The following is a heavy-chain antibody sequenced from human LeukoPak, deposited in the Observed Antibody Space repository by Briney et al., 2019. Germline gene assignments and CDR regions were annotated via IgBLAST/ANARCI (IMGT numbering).Heavy chain of an antibody. CDR3: AKDEAYSYGKTFDY. D-gene: IGHD5-18*01. J-gene: IGHJ4*02. CDR2: ISYDGSNK. CDR1: GFTFSSYG. Sequence: GRSLRLSCAASGFTFSSYGMHWVRQAPGKGLEWVAVISYDGSNKYYADSVKGRFTISRDNSKNTLYLQMNSLRAEDTAVYYCAKDEAYSYGKTFDYWGQGTLVTASS. V-gene: IGHV3-30*18.